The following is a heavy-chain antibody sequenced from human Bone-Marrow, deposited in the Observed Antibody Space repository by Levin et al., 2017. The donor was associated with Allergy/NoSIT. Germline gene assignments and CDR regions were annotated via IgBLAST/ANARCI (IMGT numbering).Heavy chain of an antibody. Sequence: GGSLRLSCAASGLTFSKFWMSWVRQAPGKGLEWVANIKEDGTEKYYADSVKGRFTISRDNAKSSLYLQMYSLTVEDTAVYSCARGHYGMEVWGQGTTVTVSS. J-gene: IGHJ6*02. V-gene: IGHV3-7*01. CDR3: ARGHYGMEV. CDR1: GLTFSKFW. CDR2: IKEDGTEK.